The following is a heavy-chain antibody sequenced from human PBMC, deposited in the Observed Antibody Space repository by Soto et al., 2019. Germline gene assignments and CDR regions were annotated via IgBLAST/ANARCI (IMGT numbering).Heavy chain of an antibody. CDR2: MNPNSGNT. Sequence: GASVKVSCKASGYTFTSYDINWVRQATGQGLEWMGWMNPNSGNTGYAQKFQGRVTMTRNTSISTAYMELSSLRSEDTAVYYCARGRITMVRGRNYYYYYYMDVWGKGTTVTVSS. V-gene: IGHV1-8*01. CDR1: GYTFTSYD. CDR3: ARGRITMVRGRNYYYYYYMDV. D-gene: IGHD3-10*01. J-gene: IGHJ6*03.